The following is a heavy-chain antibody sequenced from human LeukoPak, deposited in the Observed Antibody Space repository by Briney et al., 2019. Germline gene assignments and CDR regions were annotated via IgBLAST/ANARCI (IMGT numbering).Heavy chain of an antibody. J-gene: IGHJ4*02. CDR1: GFTFSSYG. Sequence: PGRSLRLSCAASGFTFSSYGINWVRQAPGKGLEWVALIWYDGSNRYYVYSVKGRFTISRDNSKHTVYLQMNSLRAEDTAVYYCARDPTWLGYFDYWGQGTLVTVAS. CDR3: ARDPTWLGYFDY. CDR2: IWYDGSNR. V-gene: IGHV3-33*01. D-gene: IGHD3-22*01.